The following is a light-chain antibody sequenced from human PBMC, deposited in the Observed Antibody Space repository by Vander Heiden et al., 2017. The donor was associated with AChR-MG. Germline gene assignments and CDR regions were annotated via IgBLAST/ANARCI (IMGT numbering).Light chain of an antibody. Sequence: QSVLTQPPPVSGAPGPRVTISCTGSSSNIGANYDVHRYQHLPGTAPKLLITGNSNRPSGAPDRFSGSKSGTSASLAITGLQAEDEADYYCQSFDSSLSGWVFGGGTKVTVL. J-gene: IGLJ3*02. CDR3: QSFDSSLSGWV. CDR2: GNS. V-gene: IGLV1-40*01. CDR1: SSNIGANYD.